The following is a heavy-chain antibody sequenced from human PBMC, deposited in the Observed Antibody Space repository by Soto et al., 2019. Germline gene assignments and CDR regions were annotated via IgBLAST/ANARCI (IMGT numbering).Heavy chain of an antibody. CDR1: ASSISLYY. D-gene: IGHD1-1*01. V-gene: IGHV4-38-2*02. CDR3: AREDDAAGMDV. CDR2: IYHSGSS. Sequence: QVHLEESGPGLVKPAETVSLTCTIGASSISLYYWGWVRQPPGEGLEWIGSIYHSGSSYYNPSHKNRVSLSLETSRGQLSLNLTSVAAADTAVYYCAREDDAAGMDVWGQGTTVIVSS. J-gene: IGHJ6*02.